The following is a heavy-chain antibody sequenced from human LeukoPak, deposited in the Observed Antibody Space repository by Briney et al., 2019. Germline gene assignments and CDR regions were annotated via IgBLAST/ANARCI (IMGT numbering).Heavy chain of an antibody. D-gene: IGHD3-10*01. J-gene: IGHJ6*03. CDR2: IYHSGST. CDR3: ARDQFGGSGDYYYYYYMDV. Sequence: SETLSLTCTVSGYSISSGYYWGWIRQPPGKGLEWIGNIYHSGSTYYNPSLKSRVTISVDTSKNQFSLKLSSVTAADTAVYYCARDQFGGSGDYYYYYYMDVWGKGTTVTVSS. V-gene: IGHV4-38-2*02. CDR1: GYSISSGYY.